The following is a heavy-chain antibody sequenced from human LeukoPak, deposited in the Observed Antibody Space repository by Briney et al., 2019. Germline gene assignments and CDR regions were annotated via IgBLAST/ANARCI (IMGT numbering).Heavy chain of an antibody. J-gene: IGHJ6*03. CDR3: ARSSSSAYYYYYYMDV. CDR2: INHSGST. D-gene: IGHD6-6*01. CDR1: GGSFSGYY. V-gene: IGHV4-34*01. Sequence: ASETLSLTCAVYGGSFSGYYWSWIRQPPGKGLEWIGEINHSGSTNYNPSLKSRVTISVDTSKNQFSLKLGSVTAADTAVYYCARSSSSAYYYYYYMDVWGKGTTVTVSS.